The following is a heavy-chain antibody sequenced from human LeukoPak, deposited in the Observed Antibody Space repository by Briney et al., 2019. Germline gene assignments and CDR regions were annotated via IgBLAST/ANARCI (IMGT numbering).Heavy chain of an antibody. D-gene: IGHD6-19*01. CDR3: ATLAPIRAVAANRYFDY. CDR2: ISGSGGST. V-gene: IGHV3-23*01. CDR1: GLTFSSYA. Sequence: GGTLRLSCAASGLTFSSYAMSWVRQAPGKGLEWVSAISGSGGSTYYADSVKGRFTISRDNSKNTLYLQMNSLRAEDTAVYYCATLAPIRAVAANRYFDYWGQGTLVTVSS. J-gene: IGHJ4*02.